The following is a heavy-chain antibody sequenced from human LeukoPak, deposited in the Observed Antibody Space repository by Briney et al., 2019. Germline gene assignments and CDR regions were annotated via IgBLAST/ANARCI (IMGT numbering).Heavy chain of an antibody. V-gene: IGHV4-39*07. CDR2: IYSSGST. CDR3: ARDPYFASFDY. J-gene: IGHJ4*02. D-gene: IGHD3-9*01. CDR1: GGSISSSSYY. Sequence: SETLSLTCTVSGGSISSSSYYWGWIRQPPGKGLEWIGSIYSSGSTYYNPSLKSRVTISVDTSKNQFSLNLSSVTAADTAVYYCARDPYFASFDYWGQGTLVTVSS.